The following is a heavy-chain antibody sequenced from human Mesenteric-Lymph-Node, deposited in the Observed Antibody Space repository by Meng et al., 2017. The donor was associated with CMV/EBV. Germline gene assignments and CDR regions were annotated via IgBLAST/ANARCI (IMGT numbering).Heavy chain of an antibody. D-gene: IGHD1-1*01. Sequence: GESLKISCAASGFTFSNYAMHWVRQAPGKGLEWVAFISDDGSNKYYADSVKGRFTFSRDNSKNTLYLQMNGLRVEDTAMYYCVRLVLEAWYFDYWGQGTLVTVSS. CDR3: VRLVLEAWYFDY. V-gene: IGHV3-30*04. J-gene: IGHJ4*02. CDR2: ISDDGSNK. CDR1: GFTFSNYA.